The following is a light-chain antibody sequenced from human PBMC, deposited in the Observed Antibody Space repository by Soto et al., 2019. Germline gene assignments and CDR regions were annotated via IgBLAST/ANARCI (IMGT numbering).Light chain of an antibody. J-gene: IGKJ2*01. V-gene: IGKV1-5*01. CDR3: QQYSIYPYT. CDR2: DAS. Sequence: DIQMTQSPSTLSASVGDRVTITCRASQTISNWLAWYQQKPGKAPKLLIYDASSLPSGVPPRFSGSGFGTDFTLTISSLQPGDSATYYCQQYSIYPYTFGQGTALEIK. CDR1: QTISNW.